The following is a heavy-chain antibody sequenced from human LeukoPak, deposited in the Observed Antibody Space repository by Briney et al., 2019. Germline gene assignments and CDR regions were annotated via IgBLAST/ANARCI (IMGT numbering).Heavy chain of an antibody. D-gene: IGHD5/OR15-5a*01. V-gene: IGHV1-2*02. Sequence: ASVKVSCKASGYTFTGYYMHWVRQAPGQGLEWMGWINPNSGGTNYAQKFQGRVTMTRDTSISTAYMELSRLRFDDTAVYYCARGDHVRIYAESAFDIWGQGTMVTDSS. CDR3: ARGDHVRIYAESAFDI. J-gene: IGHJ3*02. CDR1: GYTFTGYY. CDR2: INPNSGGT.